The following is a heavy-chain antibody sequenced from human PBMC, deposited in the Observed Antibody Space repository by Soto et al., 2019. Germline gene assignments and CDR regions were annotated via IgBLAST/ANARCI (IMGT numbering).Heavy chain of an antibody. V-gene: IGHV4-31*02. J-gene: IGHJ4*02. CDR2: IYHTGST. CDR3: ARATGTLRSRNCDY. D-gene: IGHD1-1*01. Sequence: WTWIRQPPGKGLAWIGSIYHTGSTYYSKSLRSRLTMSVDTSKSQFSLRLSSVTAPDTAVYYCARATGTLRSRNCDYWGQGSLVTVSS.